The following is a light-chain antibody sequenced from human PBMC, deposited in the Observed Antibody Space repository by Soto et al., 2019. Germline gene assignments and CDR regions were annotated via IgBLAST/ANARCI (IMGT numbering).Light chain of an antibody. CDR2: TAS. V-gene: IGKV1-39*01. J-gene: IGKJ1*01. Sequence: DIQMTQSPSSLSASVGDRVTITCRASQSISRSLNWYQQKPGKAPKLLIYTASNLQSGVPSRFSGSGSGTDFTFTLTSLQPEDFETSYYHQSYRTPTFPTFGQGTKVEIK. CDR1: QSISRS. CDR3: HQSYRTPTFPT.